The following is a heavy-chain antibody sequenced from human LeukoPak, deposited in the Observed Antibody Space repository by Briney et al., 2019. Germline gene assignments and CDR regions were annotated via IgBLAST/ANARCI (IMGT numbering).Heavy chain of an antibody. V-gene: IGHV4-34*01. CDR1: GGSFSGYY. J-gene: IGHJ4*02. Sequence: SETLSLTCAVYGGSFSGYYWSWIRQPPGKGLEWIGEINHSGSTNYNPSLKSRVTISVDTSKNQFSLKLSSVTAADTAVYYCASSSSGWLDYWGQGTLVTVSS. CDR2: INHSGST. D-gene: IGHD6-19*01. CDR3: ASSSSGWLDY.